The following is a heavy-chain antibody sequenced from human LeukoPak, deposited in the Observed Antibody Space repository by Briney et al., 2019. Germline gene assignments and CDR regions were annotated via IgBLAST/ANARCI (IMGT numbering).Heavy chain of an antibody. CDR3: ARIRKGYCSGGSCYRTYYYSYYMDV. V-gene: IGHV1-69*13. CDR1: GYTFTGYY. J-gene: IGHJ6*03. Sequence: GASVKVSCKASGYTFTGYYMHWVGQAPGQGLEWMGGIIPIFDTSNYAQKFQGRVTFTSDDSTSTAYMELSSLRSEDTAVYYCARIRKGYCSGGSCYRTYYYSYYMDVWGKGTTVTVSS. D-gene: IGHD2-15*01. CDR2: IIPIFDTS.